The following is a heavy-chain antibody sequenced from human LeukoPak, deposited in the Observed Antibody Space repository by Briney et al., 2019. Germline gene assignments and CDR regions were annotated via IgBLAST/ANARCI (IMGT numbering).Heavy chain of an antibody. CDR2: ISAYNGNT. CDR1: GYTFTSYG. CDR3: ARSRIQLWLGVSRPFDY. Sequence: ASVKVSCKAPGYTFTSYGISWVRQAPGQGLAWMGWISAYNGNTNYAQKLQGRVTMTTDTSTSTAYMELRSLRSDDTAVYYCARSRIQLWLGVSRPFDYWGQGTLVTVSS. D-gene: IGHD5-18*01. J-gene: IGHJ4*02. V-gene: IGHV1-18*01.